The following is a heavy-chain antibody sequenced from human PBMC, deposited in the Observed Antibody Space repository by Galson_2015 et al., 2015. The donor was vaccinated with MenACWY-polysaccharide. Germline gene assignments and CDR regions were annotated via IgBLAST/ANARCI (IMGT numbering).Heavy chain of an antibody. Sequence: SLRLSCAASEFSFSHAWMYWVRQTPGKGLEWIGRILTKTDGGTTDYAAPVRARFSISRDDSRNTLYLQMNSLKTEDTAVYFCTTSAYGGPDYWGQGTLVNVSS. V-gene: IGHV3-15*01. CDR1: EFSFSHAW. CDR2: ILTKTDGGTT. D-gene: IGHD4-23*01. J-gene: IGHJ4*02. CDR3: TTSAYGGPDY.